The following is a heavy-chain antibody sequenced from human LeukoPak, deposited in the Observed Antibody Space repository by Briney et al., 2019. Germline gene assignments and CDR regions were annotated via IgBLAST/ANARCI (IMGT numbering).Heavy chain of an antibody. CDR1: GYTFTSYG. Sequence: ASVKVSCKASGYTFTSYGISWVRQAPGQGREWMGWISAYNGNTNYAQKLQGRVTMTTDTSTSTAYMELRSLRSDDTAVYYCARSLSLWLPNSFYYMDVWGKGTTVTVSS. J-gene: IGHJ6*03. V-gene: IGHV1-18*01. D-gene: IGHD5-18*01. CDR2: ISAYNGNT. CDR3: ARSLSLWLPNSFYYMDV.